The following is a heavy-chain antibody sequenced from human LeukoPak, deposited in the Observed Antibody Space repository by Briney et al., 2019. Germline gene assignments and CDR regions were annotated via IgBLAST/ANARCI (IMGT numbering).Heavy chain of an antibody. D-gene: IGHD3-3*01. Sequence: GASVKVSCKASGGTFSSYAISWVRQAPGQGLEWMGRIIPIFGTANYAQKFQGRVTITTDESTSTAYMELSSLRSEDTAVYYCARVHDFWSGYFDYSGQGTLVTVSS. V-gene: IGHV1-69*05. CDR2: IIPIFGTA. J-gene: IGHJ4*02. CDR1: GGTFSSYA. CDR3: ARVHDFWSGYFDY.